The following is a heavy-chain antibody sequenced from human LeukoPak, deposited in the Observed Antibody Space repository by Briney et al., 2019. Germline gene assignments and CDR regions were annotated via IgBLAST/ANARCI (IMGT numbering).Heavy chain of an antibody. V-gene: IGHV3-30*03. J-gene: IGHJ6*02. Sequence: GGSLRLSCAASGFTFSSYGMHWVRQAPGKGLEWVAVISYDGSNKYYADSVKGRFTISRDNSKNTLYLQMNSLRAEDTAVYYCAREYDSSGYQSYGMDAWGQGTTVTVSS. D-gene: IGHD3-22*01. CDR3: AREYDSSGYQSYGMDA. CDR2: ISYDGSNK. CDR1: GFTFSSYG.